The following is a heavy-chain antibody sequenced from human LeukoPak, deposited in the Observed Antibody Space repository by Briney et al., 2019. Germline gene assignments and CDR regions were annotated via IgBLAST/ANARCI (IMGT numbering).Heavy chain of an antibody. Sequence: GESLQISCKGSGYRFTSYWIGWVRQVPGKGLEWMGIIYPGDSDTRYSPSFQGQVTISADKSISTAYLQWSSLKASDTAMYYCARLGYYYDSSGFADYWGQGTLVTVSS. J-gene: IGHJ4*02. CDR3: ARLGYYYDSSGFADY. D-gene: IGHD3-22*01. CDR1: GYRFTSYW. CDR2: IYPGDSDT. V-gene: IGHV5-51*01.